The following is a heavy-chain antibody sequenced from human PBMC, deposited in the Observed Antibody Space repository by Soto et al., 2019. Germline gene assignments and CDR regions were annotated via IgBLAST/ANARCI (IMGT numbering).Heavy chain of an antibody. CDR3: ARRDTSSSWFDP. CDR1: GGSISNGDYS. J-gene: IGHJ5*02. D-gene: IGHD2-2*01. CDR2: IYYSGTT. V-gene: IGHV4-31*03. Sequence: QVQLQESGPGLVKPSQTLSLTCTVSGGSISNGDYSWSWIRQHPGKGLEGIGYIYYSGTTYYNPSLKSRVTISVDTSKNQFSLKLSSVTAADAAVYYCARRDTSSSWFDPWGQGTLVTVSS.